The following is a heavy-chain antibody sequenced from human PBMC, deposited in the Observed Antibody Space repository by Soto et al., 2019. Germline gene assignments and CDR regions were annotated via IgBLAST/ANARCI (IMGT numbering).Heavy chain of an antibody. V-gene: IGHV1-18*01. D-gene: IGHD2-15*01. CDR1: GYTFTNYG. CDR2: ISPYNGKT. Sequence: QAQLVQSGAEVKKPGASVNISCKASGYTFTNYGFIWVRQAPGHGLEWVGWISPYNGKTEYAQNLQGRVTMTRDKPTSRAYMELRSLRSDDTAVYYCERDIYGGNCCDAFDIWGQGTRVTVSS. J-gene: IGHJ3*02. CDR3: ERDIYGGNCCDAFDI.